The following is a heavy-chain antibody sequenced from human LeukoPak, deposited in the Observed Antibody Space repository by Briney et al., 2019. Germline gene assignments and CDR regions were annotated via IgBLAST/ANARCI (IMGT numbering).Heavy chain of an antibody. Sequence: PSETLSLTCAVSGGSVSSGGYSWSWIRQPPGRGLEWIGYMYHSGSTYYNPSLKSRVTISVDTSKNQFSLKLSSVTAADTAVYYCARSLGHHNWFDPWGQGTLVTVSS. J-gene: IGHJ5*02. CDR3: ARSLGHHNWFDP. CDR1: GGSVSSGGYS. CDR2: MYHSGST. V-gene: IGHV4-30-2*01.